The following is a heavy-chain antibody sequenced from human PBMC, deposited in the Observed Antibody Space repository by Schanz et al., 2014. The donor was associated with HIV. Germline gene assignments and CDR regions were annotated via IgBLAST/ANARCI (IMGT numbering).Heavy chain of an antibody. Sequence: QVQLQESGPGLVKPSQTLSLTCTVSGGSIGNYYWSWVRQPAGKGLEYIGRVYSSGSTKSNPSLTSRVTMSIDTSENQFSLKLDSVTAADTAVYYCARAKWPPRNRHFDFWGQGNLVTVS. CDR3: ARAKWPPRNRHFDF. V-gene: IGHV4-4*07. J-gene: IGHJ4*02. D-gene: IGHD5-12*01. CDR1: GGSIGNYY. CDR2: VYSSGST.